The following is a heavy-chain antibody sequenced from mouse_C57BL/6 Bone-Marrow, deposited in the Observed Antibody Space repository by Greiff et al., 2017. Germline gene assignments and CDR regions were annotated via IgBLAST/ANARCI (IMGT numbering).Heavy chain of an antibody. V-gene: IGHV1-82*01. CDR1: GYAFSSSW. Sequence: VQLQQSGPELVKPGASVKLSCKASGYAFSSSWMKWVKQRPGKGLEWIGRIYPGDGDTNYNGKFKGKATLTADKSSSTAYMQLSSLTSEDSAVYFGSQTAQVVDYWGQGTTLTVSS. CDR2: IYPGDGDT. CDR3: SQTAQVVDY. D-gene: IGHD3-2*02. J-gene: IGHJ2*01.